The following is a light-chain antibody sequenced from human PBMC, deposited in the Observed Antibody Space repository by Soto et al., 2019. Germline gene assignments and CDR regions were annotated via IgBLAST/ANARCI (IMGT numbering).Light chain of an antibody. Sequence: EIVMTQSPATLSVSPGERATLSCRASQSVSSTLAWYQQKPGQAPRLLMYGVSTRATGVPARFSGSGSGTEFTLTISSLQYEDFAVYYCQQYSTWLWTFGQGTKVEIQ. CDR3: QQYSTWLWT. J-gene: IGKJ1*01. CDR2: GVS. V-gene: IGKV3D-15*01. CDR1: QSVSST.